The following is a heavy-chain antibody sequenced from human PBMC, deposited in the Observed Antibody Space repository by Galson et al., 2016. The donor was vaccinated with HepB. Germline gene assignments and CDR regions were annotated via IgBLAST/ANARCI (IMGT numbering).Heavy chain of an antibody. V-gene: IGHV5-51*01. Sequence: QSGAEVKKPGESLKISCKAYGYSLNSYWIGWVRQMPGKGLEWMGIIYPYDSDTRYSPSFQGQVTISADKSITTAYLQWSSLKASDSGMYYCARHPLRGRSNDDYQHYGMDVWGHGTTVTVSS. CDR3: ARHPLRGRSNDDYQHYGMDV. J-gene: IGHJ6*02. CDR2: IYPYDSDT. D-gene: IGHD2-2*01. CDR1: GYSLNSYW.